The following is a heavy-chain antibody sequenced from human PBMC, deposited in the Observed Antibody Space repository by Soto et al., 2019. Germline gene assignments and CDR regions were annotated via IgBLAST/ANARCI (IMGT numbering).Heavy chain of an antibody. Sequence: QVQLQESGPGLVKPSGTLSLTCTVSGDSISNNFWCTWVRQPPGKGLEWIGELDQSGDTKYNPSLKSRVTMSVDKSKKQFSLNLNSVTAADTAVYYCAKNRRESTGWYFDYWGQGTLVTVSS. CDR3: AKNRRESTGWYFDY. D-gene: IGHD6-19*01. J-gene: IGHJ4*02. CDR1: GDSISNNFW. CDR2: LDQSGDT. V-gene: IGHV4-4*02.